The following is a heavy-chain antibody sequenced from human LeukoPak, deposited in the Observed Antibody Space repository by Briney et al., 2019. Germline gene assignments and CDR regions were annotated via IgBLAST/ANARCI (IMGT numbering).Heavy chain of an antibody. Sequence: SETLSLTCAVYGGSFSGYYWSWIRQPPGKGLEWIGEINHSGSTNYNPSLKSRVTISVDTSKNQFSLKLSSVTAADTAVYYCARGYHQQLVRGCDYWGQGTLVTVSS. D-gene: IGHD6-13*01. CDR3: ARGYHQQLVRGCDY. CDR1: GGSFSGYY. J-gene: IGHJ4*02. V-gene: IGHV4-34*01. CDR2: INHSGST.